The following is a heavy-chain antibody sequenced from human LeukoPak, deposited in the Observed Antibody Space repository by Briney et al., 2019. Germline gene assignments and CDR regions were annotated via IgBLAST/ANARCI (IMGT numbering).Heavy chain of an antibody. CDR2: IRYDGSNK. J-gene: IGHJ3*02. CDR1: GFTFSSYG. D-gene: IGHD3-16*02. V-gene: IGHV3-30*02. Sequence: GGSLRLSCAASGFTFSSYGMHWVRQAPGKGLEWVAFIRYDGSNKYYADSVKGRFTISRDNSKDTLYLQMNSLRAEDTAVYYCAKGVAGLNGGMITFGGVIVILGLWGLFGAFDIWGQGTMVTVSS. CDR3: AKGVAGLNGGMITFGGVIVILGLWGLFGAFDI.